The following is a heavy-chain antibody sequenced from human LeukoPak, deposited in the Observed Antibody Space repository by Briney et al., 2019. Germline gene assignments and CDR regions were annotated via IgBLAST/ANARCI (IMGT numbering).Heavy chain of an antibody. Sequence: GGSLRLSCVASGFTLSNYAMSWVRQAPGKGLEWVSSISGSTRITYYADSVKGRFTISRDNSKNTLYLQMSSLRAEDTATYYCAKDMNTYHYDSSGYYDDYWGQGTLVTVSS. J-gene: IGHJ4*02. CDR2: ISGSTRIT. CDR1: GFTLSNYA. CDR3: AKDMNTYHYDSSGYYDDY. D-gene: IGHD3-22*01. V-gene: IGHV3-23*01.